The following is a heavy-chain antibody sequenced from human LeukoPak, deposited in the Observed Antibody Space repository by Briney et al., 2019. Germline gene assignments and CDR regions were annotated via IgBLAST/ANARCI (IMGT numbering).Heavy chain of an antibody. D-gene: IGHD6-13*01. V-gene: IGHV4-31*03. Sequence: SETLSLTCTVSGGSISSGGYYWSWIRQHPGKGLXXXGYIYYSGSTYYNPSLKSRVTISVDTSKNQFSLKLSSVTAADTAVYYCARTSWQQLVQGFDYWGQGTLVTVSS. CDR3: ARTSWQQLVQGFDY. CDR1: GGSISSGGYY. CDR2: IYYSGST. J-gene: IGHJ4*02.